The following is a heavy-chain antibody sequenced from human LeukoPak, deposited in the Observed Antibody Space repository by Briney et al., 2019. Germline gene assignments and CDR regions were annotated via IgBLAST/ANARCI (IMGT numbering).Heavy chain of an antibody. D-gene: IGHD1/OR15-1a*01. CDR3: ARPGTGTDGYYYYGMDV. CDR2: IKQDGSEK. J-gene: IGHJ6*02. CDR1: GFTFSNYW. Sequence: PGGSLRLSCAASGFTFSNYWMSWVRQAPEKGLEWVANIKQDGSEKYYADSVKGRFTISRDNSKNTLYLQMNSLRAEDTAVYYCARPGTGTDGYYYYGMDVWGQGTTVTVSS. V-gene: IGHV3-7*01.